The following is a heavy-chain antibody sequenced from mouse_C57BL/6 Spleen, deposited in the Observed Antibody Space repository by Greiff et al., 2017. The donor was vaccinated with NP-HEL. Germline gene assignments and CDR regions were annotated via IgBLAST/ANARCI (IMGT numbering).Heavy chain of an antibody. CDR3: AISPGTFAY. D-gene: IGHD4-1*01. Sequence: EVQLVESGGGLVKPGGSLKLSCAASGFTFSDYGMHWVRQAPEKGLEWVAYISSGSSTIYYADTVKGRVTISRDNAKNTLFLEMTSLRSEDTARYYCAISPGTFAYWGQGTLVTVSA. J-gene: IGHJ3*01. CDR1: GFTFSDYG. CDR2: ISSGSSTI. V-gene: IGHV5-17*01.